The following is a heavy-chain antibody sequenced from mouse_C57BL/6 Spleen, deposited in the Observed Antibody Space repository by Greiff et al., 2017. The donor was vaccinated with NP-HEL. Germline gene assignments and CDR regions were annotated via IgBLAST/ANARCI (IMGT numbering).Heavy chain of an antibody. D-gene: IGHD1-2*01. CDR3: ARGGTTAYYFDY. CDR1: GYTFTSYG. CDR2: IYHRSGNT. J-gene: IGHJ2*01. V-gene: IGHV1-81*01. Sequence: VMLVESGAELARPGASVKLSCKASGYTFTSYGISWVKQRTGQGLEWIGEIYHRSGNTYYNEKFKGKATLTADKSSSTAYMGLRSLTSEDSAVYFCARGGTTAYYFDYWGQGTTLTVSS.